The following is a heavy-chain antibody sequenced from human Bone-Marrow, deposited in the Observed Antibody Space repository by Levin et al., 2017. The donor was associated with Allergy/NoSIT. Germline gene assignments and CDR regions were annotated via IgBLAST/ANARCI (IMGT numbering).Heavy chain of an antibody. V-gene: IGHV4-59*01. D-gene: IGHD6-19*01. CDR1: GGSISSYY. J-gene: IGHJ4*02. CDR2: IYDSGRP. CDR3: ARVWGGRGSGGPGNFDY. Sequence: SETLSLTCTVSGGSISSYYWSWVRQPPGKGLEWIGYIYDSGRPNYNPSLKSRVTISLDTSKKQFSLQLRSVTAADTAMYYCARVWGGRGSGGPGNFDYWGQGPLVTVSS.